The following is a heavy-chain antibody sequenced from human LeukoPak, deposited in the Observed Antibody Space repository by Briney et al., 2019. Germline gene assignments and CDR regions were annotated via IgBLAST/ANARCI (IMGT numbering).Heavy chain of an antibody. CDR2: IYYSGST. CDR3: VRLHSDTPTAPHWFDP. D-gene: IGHD5-18*01. V-gene: IGHV4-59*08. Sequence: KPSETLSLTCTVSGGSISGYYWSWIRQPPGKGLEWIGYIYYSGSTDYNPSLKSRVTMSVDTSKNQFSLKLSSVTAADTAVYYCVRLHSDTPTAPHWFDPWGQGTLVTVSS. CDR1: GGSISGYY. J-gene: IGHJ5*02.